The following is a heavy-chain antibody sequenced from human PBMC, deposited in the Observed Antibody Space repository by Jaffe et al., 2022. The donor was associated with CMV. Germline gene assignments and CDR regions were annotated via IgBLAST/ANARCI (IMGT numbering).Heavy chain of an antibody. D-gene: IGHD3-3*01. J-gene: IGHJ5*02. CDR3: ARAGITIFGVGENWFDP. CDR1: GGSISSYY. V-gene: IGHV4-59*01. Sequence: QVQLQESGPGLVKPSETLSLTCTVSGGSISSYYWSWIRQPPGKGLEWIGYIYYSGSTNYNPSLKSRVTISVDTSKNQFSLKLSSVTAADTAVYYCARAGITIFGVGENWFDPWGQGTLVTVSS. CDR2: IYYSGST.